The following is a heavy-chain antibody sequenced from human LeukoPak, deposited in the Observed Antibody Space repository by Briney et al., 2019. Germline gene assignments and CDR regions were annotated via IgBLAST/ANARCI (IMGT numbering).Heavy chain of an antibody. Sequence: PGGSLRLSCAASGFTFDDYAMHWVRQAPGKGLEWVSGISWNSGSIGYADSVKGRFTISRDNAKNSLYLQMNSLRAEDMALYYCAKGGHRYYYYYMDVWGKGTTVTVSS. CDR2: ISWNSGSI. CDR3: AKGGHRYYYYYMDV. V-gene: IGHV3-9*03. J-gene: IGHJ6*03. CDR1: GFTFDDYA.